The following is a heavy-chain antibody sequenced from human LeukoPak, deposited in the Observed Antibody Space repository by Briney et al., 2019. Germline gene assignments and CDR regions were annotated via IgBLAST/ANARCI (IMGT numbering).Heavy chain of an antibody. Sequence: GGFLRLSCAASGFTFDDYAMHWVRQAPGKGLEWVSGISWNSGSIGYADSVKGRFTISRDNAKNSLYLQMNSLRAEDTALYYCAKDTHPKYYYGMDVWGQGTTVTVSS. CDR2: ISWNSGSI. CDR1: GFTFDDYA. CDR3: AKDTHPKYYYGMDV. J-gene: IGHJ6*02. V-gene: IGHV3-9*01.